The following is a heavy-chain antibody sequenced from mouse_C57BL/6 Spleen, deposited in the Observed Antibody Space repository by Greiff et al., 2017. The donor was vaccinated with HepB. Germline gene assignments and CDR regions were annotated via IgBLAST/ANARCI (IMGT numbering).Heavy chain of an antibody. Sequence: EVQGVESGGGLVQPGGSMKLSCVASGFTFSNYWMNWVRQSPEKGLEWVAQIRLKSDNYATHYAESVKGRFTISRDDSKSSVYLQMNNLRAEDTGIYYCTFPYGGGFGYWGQGTTLTVSS. CDR2: IRLKSDNYAT. D-gene: IGHD1-1*01. V-gene: IGHV6-3*01. CDR1: GFTFSNYW. J-gene: IGHJ2*01. CDR3: TFPYGGGFGY.